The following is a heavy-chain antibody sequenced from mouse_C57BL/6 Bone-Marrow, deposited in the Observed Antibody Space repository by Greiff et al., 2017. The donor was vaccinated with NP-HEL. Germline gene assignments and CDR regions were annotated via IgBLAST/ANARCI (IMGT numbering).Heavy chain of an antibody. J-gene: IGHJ2*01. CDR3: ARDNTTVVSYFDY. D-gene: IGHD1-1*01. V-gene: IGHV3-6*01. CDR1: GYSITSGYY. Sequence: EVQRVESGPGLVKPSQSLSLTCSVTGYSITSGYYWNWIRQFPGNKLEWMGYISYDGSNNYNPSLKNRISITRDTSKNQFFLKLNSVTTEDTATYYCARDNTTVVSYFDYWGQGTTLTVSS. CDR2: ISYDGSN.